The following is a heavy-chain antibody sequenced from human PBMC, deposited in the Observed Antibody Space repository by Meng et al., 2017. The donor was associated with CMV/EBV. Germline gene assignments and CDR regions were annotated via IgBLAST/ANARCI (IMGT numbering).Heavy chain of an antibody. CDR2: IRSKVRNYTK. Sequence: SGVSFSHQFIDWVRKAPGRRLEWVARIRSKVRNYTKEYAATVKGRFTISRDDSQDSVYLQMNSLKTDDTAVYYCIVGLTGANADFGCWGQGTLVTVSS. CDR1: GVSFSHQF. CDR3: IVGLTGANADFGC. V-gene: IGHV3-72*01. J-gene: IGHJ4*02. D-gene: IGHD1-26*01.